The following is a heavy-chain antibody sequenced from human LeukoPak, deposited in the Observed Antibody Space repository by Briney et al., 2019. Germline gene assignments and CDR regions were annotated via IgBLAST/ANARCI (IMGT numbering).Heavy chain of an antibody. CDR3: ARDKQLDGYYYYGMDV. Sequence: SETLSRTCTVSGVSISSCGYYWSWIRQHPGKGLEWIGYIYYNGSTYYNPSLKSRVTISVATSKNQFSLKLSSVAAAGTAVYYCARDKQLDGYYYYGMDVWGQGTTVTVSS. J-gene: IGHJ6*02. CDR1: GVSISSCGYY. D-gene: IGHD6-13*01. CDR2: IYYNGST. V-gene: IGHV4-31*03.